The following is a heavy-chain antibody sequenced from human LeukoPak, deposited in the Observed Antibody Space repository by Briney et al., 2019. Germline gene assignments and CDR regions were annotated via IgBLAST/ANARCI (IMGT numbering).Heavy chain of an antibody. CDR1: GGSVSSGTYY. D-gene: IGHD3-10*01. CDR3: ARGRGDGSGIEYYFDY. J-gene: IGHJ4*02. CDR2: IYYSGST. Sequence: SETLSLTCTVSGGSVSSGTYYWSWIRQPPGKGLEWIGYIYYSGSTNYNPSLKSRVTISIDTSKNQFSLKLSSVTAADTAVYYCARGRGDGSGIEYYFDYWGQETLVTVSS. V-gene: IGHV4-61*01.